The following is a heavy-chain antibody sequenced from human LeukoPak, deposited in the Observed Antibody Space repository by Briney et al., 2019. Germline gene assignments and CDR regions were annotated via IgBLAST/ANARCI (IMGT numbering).Heavy chain of an antibody. J-gene: IGHJ6*03. CDR3: ARDTIITMVRGVGSDTYYYYYYMDV. CDR1: GYTFTGYY. V-gene: IGHV1-2*02. D-gene: IGHD3-10*01. Sequence: ASVKVSCKASGYTFTGYYMHWVRQAPGQGLEWMGWINPNSGGTNYAQKFQGRVTMTRDTSTSTVYMELSSLRSEDTAVYYCARDTIITMVRGVGSDTYYYYYYMDVWGKGTTVTISS. CDR2: INPNSGGT.